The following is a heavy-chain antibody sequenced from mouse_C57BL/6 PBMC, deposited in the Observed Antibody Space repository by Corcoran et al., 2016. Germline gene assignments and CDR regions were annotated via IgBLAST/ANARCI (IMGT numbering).Heavy chain of an antibody. CDR1: GYTFTTYG. J-gene: IGHJ1*03. CDR3: ARRGLAYYYGSSYWYFDV. Sequence: QIQLVQSGPELKKPGETVKISCKASGYTFTTYGMSWVKQAPGKGLKWMGWINTYSGVPTYSDDFKGRFAFSLETSASTASLQINNRKNEDTATYFCARRGLAYYYGSSYWYFDVWGTGTTVTVSS. V-gene: IGHV9-3*01. CDR2: INTYSGVP. D-gene: IGHD1-1*01.